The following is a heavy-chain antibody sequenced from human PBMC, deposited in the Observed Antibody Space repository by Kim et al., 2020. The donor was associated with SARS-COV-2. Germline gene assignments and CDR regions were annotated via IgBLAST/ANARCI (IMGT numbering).Heavy chain of an antibody. J-gene: IGHJ4*02. V-gene: IGHV4-59*13. CDR1: GGSISSYY. CDR3: ARDVIAAAGTFEHYFDY. CDR2: IYYSGST. Sequence: SETMSLTCTVSGGSISSYYWSWIRQPPGKGLEWIGYIYYSGSTNYNPSLKSRVTISVDTSKNQFSLKLSSVTAADTAVYYCARDVIAAAGTFEHYFDYWGQGTLVTVSS. D-gene: IGHD6-13*01.